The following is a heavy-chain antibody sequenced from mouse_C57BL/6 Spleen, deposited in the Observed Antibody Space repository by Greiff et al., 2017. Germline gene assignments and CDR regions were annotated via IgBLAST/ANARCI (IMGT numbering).Heavy chain of an antibody. Sequence: EVMLVESEGGLVQPGSSMKLSCTASGFTFSDYYMAWVRQVPEKGLEWVANINYDGSSTYYLDSLKSRFIISRDNAKNILCLQMSSLKSEDTATYYCAREWANWDGAMDYWGQGTSVTVSS. CDR2: INYDGSST. D-gene: IGHD4-1*01. CDR3: AREWANWDGAMDY. CDR1: GFTFSDYY. J-gene: IGHJ4*01. V-gene: IGHV5-16*01.